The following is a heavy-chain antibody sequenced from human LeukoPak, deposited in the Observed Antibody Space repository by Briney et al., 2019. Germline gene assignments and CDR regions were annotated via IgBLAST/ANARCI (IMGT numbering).Heavy chain of an antibody. D-gene: IGHD3-9*01. CDR1: GFTFSSYA. V-gene: IGHV3-23*01. Sequence: PGGSLRLSCAASGFTFSSYAVSWVREAPGKGGEWVSAISGSGGSTYYADSVKGRFTISRDNSKNTLYLQMNSLRPEDTAVYYCAKGSPYDILTGLTVWGQGTLVTVSS. CDR2: ISGSGGST. CDR3: AKGSPYDILTGLTV. J-gene: IGHJ4*02.